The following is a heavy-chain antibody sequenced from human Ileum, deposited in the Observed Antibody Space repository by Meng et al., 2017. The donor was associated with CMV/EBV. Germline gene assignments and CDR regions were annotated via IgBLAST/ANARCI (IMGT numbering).Heavy chain of an antibody. V-gene: IGHV3-15*01. Sequence: FTHGWMSRVRQAPGKGLEWVGRIKSKTVGGATDYAAHVKGRFTISRDDSKNTLYLQMNSLKTEDTAVYYCTTEVSGTMVVTSEPGDYWGQGTLVTVSS. CDR1: FTHGW. CDR3: TTEVSGTMVVTSEPGDY. D-gene: IGHD4-23*01. CDR2: IKSKTVGGAT. J-gene: IGHJ4*02.